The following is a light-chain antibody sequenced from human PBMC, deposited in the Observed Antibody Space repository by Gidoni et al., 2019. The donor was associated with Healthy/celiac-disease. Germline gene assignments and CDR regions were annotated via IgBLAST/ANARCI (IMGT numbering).Light chain of an antibody. CDR3: QQSYSTPFL. CDR1: QSISSY. V-gene: IGKV1-39*01. CDR2: AAS. Sequence: DIQMTQSPSSLSASVGDRVTITCRASQSISSYLNWYQQKPGKAPKLLIYAASSLQSGVPSRFSGSGSGTDFTLTISSLQPEDFATYYCQQSYSTPFLFGPXTKVDIK. J-gene: IGKJ3*01.